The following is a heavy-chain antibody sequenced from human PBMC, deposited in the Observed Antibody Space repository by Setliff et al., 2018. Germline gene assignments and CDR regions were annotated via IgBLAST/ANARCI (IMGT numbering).Heavy chain of an antibody. Sequence: PSETLSLTCTVSGGSISGYYWSWIRQPPGKSLEWIGYIYNSGSTTYNPSLKGRVIISVDASKNRLSLQLNSVTPADTAVYYCARDRSAYNYGLDVWGQGTTVTVSS. J-gene: IGHJ6*02. V-gene: IGHV4-59*01. CDR1: GGSISGYY. CDR2: IYNSGST. CDR3: ARDRSAYNYGLDV.